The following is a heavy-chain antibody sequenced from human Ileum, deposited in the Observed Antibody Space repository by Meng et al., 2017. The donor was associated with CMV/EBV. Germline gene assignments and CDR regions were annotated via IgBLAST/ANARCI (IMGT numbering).Heavy chain of an antibody. CDR2: INPSDGTT. D-gene: IGHD3-22*01. CDR3: ARFRSDSRGYHPLDY. CDR1: GYSFTSYY. Sequence: SGYSFTSYYMSWVRQPPGQGPEWMGTINPSDGTTSYPQKLQGRVTMTRDTSTSTVYMELNSLRSEDTAVYYCARFRSDSRGYHPLDYWRQGTLVTVSS. V-gene: IGHV1-46*04. J-gene: IGHJ4*02.